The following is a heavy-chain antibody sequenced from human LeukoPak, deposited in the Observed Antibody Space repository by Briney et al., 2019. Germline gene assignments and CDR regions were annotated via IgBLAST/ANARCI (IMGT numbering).Heavy chain of an antibody. V-gene: IGHV4-34*01. CDR2: INHSGST. Sequence: SETLSLTCAVYGGSFSGYYWSWIRQPPGKGLEWIGEINHSGSTNYNPSLKSRVTISVDTSKNQFSLKLSSVTAADTAVYYCACNPAYCSSTSCYQSAFDIWGQGTMVTVSS. J-gene: IGHJ3*02. CDR1: GGSFSGYY. D-gene: IGHD2-2*01. CDR3: ACNPAYCSSTSCYQSAFDI.